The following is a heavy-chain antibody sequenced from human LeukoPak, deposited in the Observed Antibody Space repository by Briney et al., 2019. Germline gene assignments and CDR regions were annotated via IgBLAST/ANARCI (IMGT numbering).Heavy chain of an antibody. CDR1: GGSISSGGYY. V-gene: IGHV4-30-2*01. Sequence: SQTLSLTCTVSGGSISSGGYYWSWIRQPPGKGLEWIGYIYHSGSTYYNPSLKSRVTISVDRSKNQFSLKLSSVTAADTAVYYCARVPPNSGYFDYWGQGTLVTVSS. J-gene: IGHJ4*02. D-gene: IGHD1-26*01. CDR3: ARVPPNSGYFDY. CDR2: IYHSGST.